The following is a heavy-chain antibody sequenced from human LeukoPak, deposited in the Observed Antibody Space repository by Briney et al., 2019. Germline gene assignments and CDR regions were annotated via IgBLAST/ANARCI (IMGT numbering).Heavy chain of an antibody. J-gene: IGHJ4*02. CDR3: AKAYYYDSSGYFDY. Sequence: GRSLRLSCAASGFTFDDYAMHWVRQAPGKGLEWVSGISWYSGSIGYADSVKGRFTISRDNAKNSLYLQMNSLRAEDTALYYCAKAYYYDSSGYFDYWGQGTLVTVSS. CDR2: ISWYSGSI. V-gene: IGHV3-9*01. D-gene: IGHD3-22*01. CDR1: GFTFDDYA.